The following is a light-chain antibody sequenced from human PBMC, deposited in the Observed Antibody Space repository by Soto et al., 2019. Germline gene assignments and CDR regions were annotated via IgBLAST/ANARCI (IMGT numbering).Light chain of an antibody. CDR2: NNN. CDR3: QSYDSSLSGSYV. J-gene: IGLJ1*01. V-gene: IGLV1-40*01. CDR1: SSNIGAGYD. Sequence: QSVLTQPPSVSGGPGQRVTISCTGSSSNIGAGYDVHWYQLLPVTAPKVLLYNNNNRPSGVPDRFSGSKSGTSASLAVTGLQAEDEAEYYCQSYDSSLSGSYVFGPGT.